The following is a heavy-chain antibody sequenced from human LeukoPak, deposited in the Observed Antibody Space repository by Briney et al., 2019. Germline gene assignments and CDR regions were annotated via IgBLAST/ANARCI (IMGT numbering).Heavy chain of an antibody. J-gene: IGHJ4*02. V-gene: IGHV3-30*18. D-gene: IGHD5-24*01. Sequence: PGGSLRLSCAASGFTFSNAWMSWVRQAPGKGPEWVAVISYDGSNKYYADSVKGRFTISRDNSKNTLYLQMNSLRAEDTAVYYCAKDGARWLQAPFDYWGQGTLVTVSS. CDR3: AKDGARWLQAPFDY. CDR1: GFTFSNAW. CDR2: ISYDGSNK.